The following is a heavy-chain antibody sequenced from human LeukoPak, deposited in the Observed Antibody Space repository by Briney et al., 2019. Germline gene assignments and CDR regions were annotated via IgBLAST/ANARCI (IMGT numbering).Heavy chain of an antibody. CDR3: ARAAAAAGSWDY. V-gene: IGHV3-21*01. Sequence: GGSLRLSWAASGFTFSSYSMNWVRQAPGKGLERFSSISSSSSYIYYADSVKGRFTISRDNAKNSLYLQMNSLRAEDTAVYYCARAAAAAGSWDYWGQGTLVTVSS. CDR2: ISSSSSYI. CDR1: GFTFSSYS. D-gene: IGHD6-13*01. J-gene: IGHJ4*02.